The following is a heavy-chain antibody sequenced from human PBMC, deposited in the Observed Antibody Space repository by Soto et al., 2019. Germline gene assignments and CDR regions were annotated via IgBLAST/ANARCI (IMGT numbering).Heavy chain of an antibody. D-gene: IGHD2-8*02. Sequence: EVQLLESGGGLVQPGGSLRLSCAASGFTFSSYAMSWVRQAPGKGLEWVSGISGSGGTTYYADSVKGRFTISRDNSKNTLHLQVNSLRAEDTAVYYCVKGLSGVGLLVTLLLFDYWGQGTLATVSS. J-gene: IGHJ4*02. CDR3: VKGLSGVGLLVTLLLFDY. V-gene: IGHV3-23*01. CDR1: GFTFSSYA. CDR2: ISGSGGTT.